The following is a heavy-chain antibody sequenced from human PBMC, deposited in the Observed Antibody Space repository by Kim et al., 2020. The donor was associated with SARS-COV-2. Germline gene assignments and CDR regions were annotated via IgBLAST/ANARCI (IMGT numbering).Heavy chain of an antibody. V-gene: IGHV4-34*01. CDR3: ARGATYYGSGNFYCYYYY. J-gene: IGHJ6*01. CDR2: INHSGRT. D-gene: IGHD3-10*01. Sequence: SETLSLTCAVYGGSFSGYYWSWIRQSPGKGLEWIGDINHSGRTNDNPSLKSRVTISLDPSKNQFTLRLSSVTAADTAVYYVARGATYYGSGNFYCYYYY. CDR1: GGSFSGYY.